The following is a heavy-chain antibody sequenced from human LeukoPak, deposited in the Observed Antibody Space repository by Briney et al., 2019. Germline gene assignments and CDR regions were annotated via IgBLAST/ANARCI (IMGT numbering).Heavy chain of an antibody. Sequence: ASVKVSCKASGYTFTSYGISWVRQAPGQGLEWTGWISAYNGNTNYAQKLQGRVTMTTDTSTSTAYMELRSLRSDDTAVYYCARDIVVVVAARFDYWGQGTLVTVSS. CDR2: ISAYNGNT. D-gene: IGHD2-15*01. CDR1: GYTFTSYG. V-gene: IGHV1-18*04. CDR3: ARDIVVVVAARFDY. J-gene: IGHJ4*02.